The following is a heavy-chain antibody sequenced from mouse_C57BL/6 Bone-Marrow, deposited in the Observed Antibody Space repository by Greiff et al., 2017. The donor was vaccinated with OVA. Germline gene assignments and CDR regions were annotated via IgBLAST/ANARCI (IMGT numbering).Heavy chain of an antibody. CDR3: ARVPTTVVATDAMDY. Sequence: EVQLQESGGDLVKPGGSLKLSCAASGFTFSSYGMSWVRQTPDKRLEWVAPISSGGSYTYYPDSVKGRFTISRDNAKNTLYLQMSSLKSEDTAMYYCARVPTTVVATDAMDYWGQGTSVTVSS. CDR1: GFTFSSYG. CDR2: ISSGGSYT. D-gene: IGHD1-1*01. V-gene: IGHV5-6*01. J-gene: IGHJ4*01.